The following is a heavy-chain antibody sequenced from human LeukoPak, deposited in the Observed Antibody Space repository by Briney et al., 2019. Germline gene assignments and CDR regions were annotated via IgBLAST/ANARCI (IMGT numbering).Heavy chain of an antibody. J-gene: IGHJ5*02. D-gene: IGHD2-2*01. CDR1: GFTFSSYG. V-gene: IGHV3-30*02. CDR3: AKDEGGPAALNWFDP. Sequence: GGSLRLSCAASGFTFSSYGMHWVRQAPGKGLEWVAFIRYDGSNKYYADSVKGRFTISRDNSKNTLYLQMNSLRAEDTAVYYCAKDEGGPAALNWFDPWGQGTLVTVSS. CDR2: IRYDGSNK.